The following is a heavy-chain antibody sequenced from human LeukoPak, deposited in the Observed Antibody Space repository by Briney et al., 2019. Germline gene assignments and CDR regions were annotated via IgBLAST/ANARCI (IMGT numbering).Heavy chain of an antibody. Sequence: ASVKVSCKASGYTFTSYGISWVRQAPGQGLEWMGWISAYNGNTNYAQKLQGRVTMTTDTSTSTAYMELRSLRSDDTAVYYCARGLNFFWSVFSPIYYYYNRAVGGKGPRAPVPS. J-gene: IGHJ6*03. V-gene: IGHV1-18*01. CDR2: ISAYNGNT. D-gene: IGHD3-3*01. CDR3: ARGLNFFWSVFSPIYYYYNRAV. CDR1: GYTFTSYG.